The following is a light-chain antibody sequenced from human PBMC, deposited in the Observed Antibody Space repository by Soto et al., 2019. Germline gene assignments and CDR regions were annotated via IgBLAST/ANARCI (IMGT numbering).Light chain of an antibody. J-gene: IGKJ1*01. CDR1: QGIRND. Sequence: AIQMTQSPSSLSASVGDRVTITCRASQGIRNDLGWYQQKPGKAPKLLIYAASSLQSGVPSRFSGSGSGTDFTLTISRLQHEDFATYYCLQDYNYPRTFGQGTKVEIK. CDR3: LQDYNYPRT. V-gene: IGKV1-6*01. CDR2: AAS.